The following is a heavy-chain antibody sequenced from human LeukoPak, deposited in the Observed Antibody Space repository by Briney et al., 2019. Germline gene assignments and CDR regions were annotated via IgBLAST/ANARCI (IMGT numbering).Heavy chain of an antibody. J-gene: IGHJ4*02. Sequence: PGGSLRLSCAASGFTFSSYSMNWVRQAPGKGLEWVSSISSSSSYIYYADSVKGRFTISRDNAKNSLYLQMNSLRAEDTAVYYCARDRGRDGYNHFDYWGQGILVTVSS. V-gene: IGHV3-21*01. CDR1: GFTFSSYS. CDR2: ISSSSSYI. D-gene: IGHD5-24*01. CDR3: ARDRGRDGYNHFDY.